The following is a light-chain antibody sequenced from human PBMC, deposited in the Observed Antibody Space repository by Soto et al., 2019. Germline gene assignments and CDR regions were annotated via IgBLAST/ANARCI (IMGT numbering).Light chain of an antibody. CDR3: QQYGSSPL. CDR1: QSVSSSY. J-gene: IGKJ2*01. V-gene: IGKV3-20*01. Sequence: EIVLTQSPGTLSLSPGERATLSCRASQSVSSSYLAWYQQKPGQAPRLLIYGASSRATGIPDRFSGSGSGTDFSITISRLEPEDFAVYYCQQYGSSPLFGQGTELKIK. CDR2: GAS.